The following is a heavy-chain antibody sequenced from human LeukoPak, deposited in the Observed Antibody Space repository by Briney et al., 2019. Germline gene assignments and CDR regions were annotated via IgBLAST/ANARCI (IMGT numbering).Heavy chain of an antibody. V-gene: IGHV3-53*01. J-gene: IGHJ4*02. CDR2: IYHDERT. D-gene: IGHD5-24*01. CDR1: GFSVSSLY. Sequence: GGSLRLSCAASGFSVSSLYMSWVRQAPGKGLEWVSVIYHDERTDYADSVRGRFTISRDNSKNTLYLQMNSLRVDDTAVYYCARARRVGYSNLDYWGPGTLVSVSS. CDR3: ARARRVGYSNLDY.